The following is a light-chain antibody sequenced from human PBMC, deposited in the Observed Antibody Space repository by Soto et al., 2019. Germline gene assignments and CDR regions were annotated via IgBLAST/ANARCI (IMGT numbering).Light chain of an antibody. CDR3: QHYQGGHPIA. CDR1: QSVSSS. Sequence: EIVLTQSPATLSLSPGERATLSCRASQSVSSSLAWYHHKPGQAPRLLIYDASKRATGIPARFSGSGSGTDFTLTINSLEPEDSALYYCQHYQGGHPIAFGQGTRLEIK. V-gene: IGKV3-11*01. CDR2: DAS. J-gene: IGKJ5*01.